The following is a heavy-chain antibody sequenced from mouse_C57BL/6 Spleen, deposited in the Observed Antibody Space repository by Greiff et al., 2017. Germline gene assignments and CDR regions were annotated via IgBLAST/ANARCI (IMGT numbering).Heavy chain of an antibody. D-gene: IGHD2-3*01. Sequence: DVMLVESGGGLVKPGGSLKLSCAASGFTFSDYGMHWVRQAPEKGLEWVAYISSGSSTIYYADTVKGRFTISRDNAKNTLFLQMTSLRSEDTAMYYCARDGYSPPYAMDYWGQGTSVTVSS. V-gene: IGHV5-17*01. J-gene: IGHJ4*01. CDR3: ARDGYSPPYAMDY. CDR2: ISSGSSTI. CDR1: GFTFSDYG.